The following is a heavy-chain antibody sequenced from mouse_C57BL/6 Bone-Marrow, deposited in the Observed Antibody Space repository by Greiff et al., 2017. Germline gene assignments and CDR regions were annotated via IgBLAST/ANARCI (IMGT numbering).Heavy chain of an antibody. CDR1: GFTFSDYG. CDR3: AREMMTTTDGYFDD. J-gene: IGHJ2*01. Sequence: EVKLVESGGGLVKPGGSLKLSCAASGFTFSDYGMHWVRQAPEKGLEWVAYISSGSSTIYYADTVKGRFTISRDNAKNTLFLQMTSLRSEDTAMYYCAREMMTTTDGYFDDWGQGTTLTVSS. CDR2: ISSGSSTI. V-gene: IGHV5-17*01. D-gene: IGHD2-4*01.